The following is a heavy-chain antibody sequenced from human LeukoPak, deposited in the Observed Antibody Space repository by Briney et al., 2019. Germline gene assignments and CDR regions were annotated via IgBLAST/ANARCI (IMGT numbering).Heavy chain of an antibody. CDR3: ARLSNNWSDP. CDR1: GFTFSSYS. V-gene: IGHV3-21*01. CDR2: ISSSSSYI. Sequence: GGSLRLSCAASGFTFSSYSMNWVRQAPGKGLEWVSSISSSSSYIYYADSVKGRFTISRDNAKNSLYLQMNGLRAEDTAVYYCARLSNNWSDPWGQGTLVTVSS. J-gene: IGHJ5*02. D-gene: IGHD2/OR15-2a*01.